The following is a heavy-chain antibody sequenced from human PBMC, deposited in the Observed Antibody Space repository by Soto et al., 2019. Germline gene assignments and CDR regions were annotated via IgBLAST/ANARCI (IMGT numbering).Heavy chain of an antibody. D-gene: IGHD3-9*01. CDR3: ARHRVLRYFDWFPDAFDI. V-gene: IGHV4-59*08. J-gene: IGHJ3*02. CDR2: IYYSGST. Sequence: TSETLSLTCTVSGGSISSYYWSWIRQPPGKGLEWIGYIYYSGSTNYNPSLKSRVTISVDTSKNQFSLKLSSVTAADTAVYYCARHRVLRYFDWFPDAFDIWGQGTMVTVSS. CDR1: GGSISSYY.